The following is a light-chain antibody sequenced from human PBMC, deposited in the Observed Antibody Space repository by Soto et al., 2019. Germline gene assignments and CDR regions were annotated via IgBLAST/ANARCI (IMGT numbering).Light chain of an antibody. Sequence: DIQMTQSPSAMSASVGDRVTITCRASQGIRTYLAWFQQKPGKVPKRLIFSASSVQSGVPSRFSGSGSGTEFTRPISSLQPEDGATYYCLQSNSYPWTFGQGTKVQS. CDR2: SAS. V-gene: IGKV1-17*03. J-gene: IGKJ1*01. CDR3: LQSNSYPWT. CDR1: QGIRTY.